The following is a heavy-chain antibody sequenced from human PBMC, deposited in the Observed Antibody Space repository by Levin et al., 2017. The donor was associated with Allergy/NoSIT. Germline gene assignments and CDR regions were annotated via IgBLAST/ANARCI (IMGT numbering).Heavy chain of an antibody. Sequence: SETLSLTCAVSGDSIDSGAYSWTWIRQPPGKGLEWIGYIYHSGSTDYNPSLKSRVTISLDRSKNHFSLRLTSVTAADTAVYYCASSLIRYFDWAKSALGAFDIWGQGTMVTVSS. CDR1: GDSIDSGAYS. J-gene: IGHJ3*02. CDR3: ASSLIRYFDWAKSALGAFDI. V-gene: IGHV4-30-2*01. CDR2: IYHSGST. D-gene: IGHD3-9*01.